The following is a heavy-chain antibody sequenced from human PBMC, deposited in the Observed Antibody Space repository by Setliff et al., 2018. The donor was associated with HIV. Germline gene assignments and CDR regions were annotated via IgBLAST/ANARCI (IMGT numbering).Heavy chain of an antibody. D-gene: IGHD1-26*01. CDR3: ARDKEPWEGYYKYYSMDV. J-gene: IGHJ6*03. CDR1: GYTFTGYY. CDR2: INPNSGGT. Sequence: GASVKVSCKASGYTFTGYYMHWVRQAPGQGLEWMGWINPNSGGTNYAQKFQGRVTMTRDTSINTAYMDLSRLTSDDTAVYYCARDKEPWEGYYKYYSMDVWGKGTKVTAP. V-gene: IGHV1-2*02.